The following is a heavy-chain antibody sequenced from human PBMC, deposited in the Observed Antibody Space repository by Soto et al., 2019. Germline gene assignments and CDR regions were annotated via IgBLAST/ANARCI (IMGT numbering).Heavy chain of an antibody. CDR2: ISSSSSYI. CDR3: ARDDYYDSSGYYYVVTSFDY. J-gene: IGHJ4*02. Sequence: GGSLRLSCAASGCTFSSYSMNWVRQAPGKGLEWVSSISSSSSYIYYADSVKGRFTISRDNAKNSLYLQMNSLRAEDTAVYYCARDDYYDSSGYYYVVTSFDYWGQGTLVTVSS. V-gene: IGHV3-21*01. D-gene: IGHD3-22*01. CDR1: GCTFSSYS.